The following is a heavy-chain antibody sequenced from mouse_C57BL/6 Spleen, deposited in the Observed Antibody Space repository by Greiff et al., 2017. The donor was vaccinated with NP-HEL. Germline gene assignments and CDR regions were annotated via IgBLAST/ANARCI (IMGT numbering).Heavy chain of an antibody. J-gene: IGHJ4*01. CDR2: INPNNGGT. CDR1: GYTFTDYN. D-gene: IGHD2-5*01. V-gene: IGHV1-22*01. Sequence: DVKLQESGPELVKPGASVKMSCKASGYTFTDYNMHWVKQSHGKSLEWIGYINPNNGGTSYNQKFKGKATLTVNKSSSTAYMELRSLTSEDSAVYYCARSYYSNPYYAMDYWGQGTSVTVSS. CDR3: ARSYYSNPYYAMDY.